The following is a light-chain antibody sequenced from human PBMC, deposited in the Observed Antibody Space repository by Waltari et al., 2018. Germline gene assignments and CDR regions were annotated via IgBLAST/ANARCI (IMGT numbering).Light chain of an antibody. CDR1: QSVSRA. Sequence: EIVLTQSPGSLSSSPGERVTLSCRASQSVSRALAWYQQKPGQATRLLIFGASNSATGMPDRFSGSGSETDFSLTISRLEPEDFAVYYCQHYVRLPATFGRGTKVEIK. CDR3: QHYVRLPAT. J-gene: IGKJ1*01. CDR2: GAS. V-gene: IGKV3-20*01.